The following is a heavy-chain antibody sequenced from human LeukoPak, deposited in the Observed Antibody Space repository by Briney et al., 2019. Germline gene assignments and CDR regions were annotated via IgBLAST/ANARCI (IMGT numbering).Heavy chain of an antibody. Sequence: ASVKVSCKASGYTFTSYYMHWVRQAPGQGLEWMGIINPSGGSTRYAQKFQGRVTMTRDTSTSTVYMELSSLRSEDTAVYYCARKHLMGRDGYNRYAFDIWGQGTMVTVSS. V-gene: IGHV1-46*01. CDR3: ARKHLMGRDGYNRYAFDI. D-gene: IGHD5-24*01. CDR1: GYTFTSYY. CDR2: INPSGGST. J-gene: IGHJ3*02.